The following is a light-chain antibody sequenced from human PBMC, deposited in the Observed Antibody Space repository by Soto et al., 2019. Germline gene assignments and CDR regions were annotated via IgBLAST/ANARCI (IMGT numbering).Light chain of an antibody. CDR2: GAS. Sequence: DIQMTQSPSALSASVGDRLTITCRASQSISGWMAWYQQKPGKAPNLLIYGASNLQSGVPSRFTGSGSGTEFTLNISSLQPDDFATYYCQQYDTSPWTFGQGTKVEI. CDR1: QSISGW. CDR3: QQYDTSPWT. J-gene: IGKJ1*01. V-gene: IGKV1-5*01.